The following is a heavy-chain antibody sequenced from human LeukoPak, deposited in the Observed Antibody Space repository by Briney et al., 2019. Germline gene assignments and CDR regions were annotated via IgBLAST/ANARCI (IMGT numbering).Heavy chain of an antibody. Sequence: GMSLRLSCAASGFTFSSYAMHWVRQAPGKGLEWVAVISYDGSNKYYADSVKGRFTISRDNSKNTLYLQMNSLRAEDTAVYYCARTSVYDSPFDYWSQGTLVTVSS. CDR2: ISYDGSNK. CDR3: ARTSVYDSPFDY. CDR1: GFTFSSYA. V-gene: IGHV3-30-3*01. J-gene: IGHJ4*02. D-gene: IGHD5/OR15-5a*01.